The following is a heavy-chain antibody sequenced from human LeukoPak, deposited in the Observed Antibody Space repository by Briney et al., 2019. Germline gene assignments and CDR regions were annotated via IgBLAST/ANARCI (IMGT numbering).Heavy chain of an antibody. V-gene: IGHV3-33*08. CDR1: GFTFSSYG. CDR2: IWYGGSNK. CDR3: TKARNEAAFDI. Sequence: GGSLRLSCAASGFTFSSYGMHWVRQAPGKGLEWVAVIWYGGSNKYYADSVKGRFTISRDNSKNTLYLQMNSLRAEDTAVYYCTKARNEAAFDIWGQGTMVTVSS. J-gene: IGHJ3*02.